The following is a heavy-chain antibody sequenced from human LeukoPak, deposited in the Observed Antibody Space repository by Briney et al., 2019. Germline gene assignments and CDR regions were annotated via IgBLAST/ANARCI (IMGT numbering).Heavy chain of an antibody. V-gene: IGHV4-34*01. CDR3: ARLSLRYCTNGVCQRPHYYYMDV. CDR2: INHSGST. Sequence: PSETLSLTCTVSGGSISSYYWSWIRQPPGKGLEWIGEINHSGSTNYNPSLKSRVTISVDTSKNQFSLKLSSVTAADTAVYYCARLSLRYCTNGVCQRPHYYYMDVWGKGTTVTVSS. J-gene: IGHJ6*03. CDR1: GGSISSYY. D-gene: IGHD2-8*01.